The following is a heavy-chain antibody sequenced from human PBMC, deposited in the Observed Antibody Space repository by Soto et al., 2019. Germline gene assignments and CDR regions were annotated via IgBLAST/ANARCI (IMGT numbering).Heavy chain of an antibody. V-gene: IGHV4-4*02. CDR1: GGSISNSNW. CDR2: IFHSGST. D-gene: IGHD1-26*01. Sequence: QVQLQDSGPGLVKPSGTLSLTCAVFGGSISNSNWWTWVRQPPGKGLDWIGEIFHSGSTNYNSSLMGRVTLSVDKANNQFSLKLSSVTAADTAVYYCAHRPIVGAAIWGQGTLVTVSS. CDR3: AHRPIVGAAI. J-gene: IGHJ4*02.